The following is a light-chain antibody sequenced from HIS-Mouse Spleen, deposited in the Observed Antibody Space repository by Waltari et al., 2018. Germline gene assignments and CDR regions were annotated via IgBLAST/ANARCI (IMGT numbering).Light chain of an antibody. CDR3: QQLNSYPTT. CDR1: QGISSY. CDR2: AAS. Sequence: DIQLTQSPSFLSASVGHRVTITCRASQGISSYLAWYQQKPGKAPKLLIYAASTLHSGVPSRFRGSGSGTEFTLTISSLQTEEFATYYCQQLNSYPTTFGQGTKVEIK. V-gene: IGKV1-9*01. J-gene: IGKJ1*01.